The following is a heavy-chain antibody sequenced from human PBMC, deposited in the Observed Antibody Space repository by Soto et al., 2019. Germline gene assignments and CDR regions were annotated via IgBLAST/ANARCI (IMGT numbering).Heavy chain of an antibody. CDR2: INHSGST. CDR1: GGSFSGYY. D-gene: IGHD4-17*01. Sequence: QVQLQQWGAGLLKPSETLSLTCAVYGGSFSGYYWSWIRQPPGKGLEWIGEINHSGSTNYNPSLKSRVAVSVDTSESQFSLRLSAVTAADTAVYYCAGLGSPGGDYDWFDPWGQGTLVTVSS. J-gene: IGHJ5*02. CDR3: AGLGSPGGDYDWFDP. V-gene: IGHV4-34*01.